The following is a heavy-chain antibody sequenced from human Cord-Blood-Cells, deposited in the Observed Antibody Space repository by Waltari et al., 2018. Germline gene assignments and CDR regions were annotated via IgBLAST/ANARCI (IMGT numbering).Heavy chain of an antibody. CDR3: ARLGYCTNGVCYDAFDI. CDR1: GFTVSSNY. J-gene: IGHJ3*02. D-gene: IGHD2-8*01. Sequence: EVQLVESGGGLIQPGGSLRLSCAASGFTVSSNYMCWVRQAPGKGLEWVSVIYSGGSTYYADSVKGRFTISRDNSKNTLYLQMNSLRAEDTAVYYCARLGYCTNGVCYDAFDIWGQGTMVTVSS. CDR2: IYSGGST. V-gene: IGHV3-53*01.